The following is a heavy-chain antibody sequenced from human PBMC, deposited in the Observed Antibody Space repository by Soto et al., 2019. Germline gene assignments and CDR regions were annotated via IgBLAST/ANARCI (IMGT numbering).Heavy chain of an antibody. CDR2: IYYSGST. J-gene: IGHJ4*02. CDR3: ARVGVTMIRGADY. Sequence: QVQLQESGPGLVKPSETLSLTCSVSGGSVNSGNYYWSWIRQPPGKGLEWIGYIYYSGSTNYNPSLKSRVTISLDTSENQFSLSLNSVTAADTAVYYCARVGVTMIRGADYWGQGTLVTVSS. D-gene: IGHD3-10*01. V-gene: IGHV4-61*01. CDR1: GGSVNSGNYY.